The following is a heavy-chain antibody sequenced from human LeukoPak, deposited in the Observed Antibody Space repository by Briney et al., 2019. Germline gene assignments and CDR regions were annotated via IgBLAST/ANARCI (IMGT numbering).Heavy chain of an antibody. Sequence: SETLSLTCTVSGGSISSYYWSWIRQPPGKGLEWIGYIYYSGSTNYNPSLKSRVTISVDTSKNQFSLKLSSVTAADTAVYYCARDRSPSTVNRKRSPGFDYWGQGTLVTVSS. J-gene: IGHJ4*02. CDR1: GGSISSYY. CDR2: IYYSGST. CDR3: ARDRSPSTVNRKRSPGFDY. V-gene: IGHV4-59*12. D-gene: IGHD4-11*01.